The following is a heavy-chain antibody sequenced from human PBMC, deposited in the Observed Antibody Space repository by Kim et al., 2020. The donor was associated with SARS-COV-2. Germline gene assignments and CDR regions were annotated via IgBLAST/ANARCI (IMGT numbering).Heavy chain of an antibody. CDR3: ARANDSIWGGYRYTGPGFDY. Sequence: SVKVSCKASGGTFSSYAISWVRQAPGQGLEWMGGIIPIFGTANYAQKFQGRVTITADESTSTAYMELSSLRSEDTAVYYCARANDSIWGGYRYTGPGFDYWGRGTLVTVSS. D-gene: IGHD3-16*02. V-gene: IGHV1-69*13. CDR1: GGTFSSYA. CDR2: IIPIFGTA. J-gene: IGHJ4*02.